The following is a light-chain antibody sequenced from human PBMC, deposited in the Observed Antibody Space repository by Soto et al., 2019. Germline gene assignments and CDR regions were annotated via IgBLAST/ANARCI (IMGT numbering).Light chain of an antibody. V-gene: IGKV3-11*01. J-gene: IGKJ5*01. CDR3: QHRSICPVS. Sequence: EIVLTQSAATLPLSPGERATLSCRARQSVNNHLHWYQQKPGQAPRLLIFDASNRATRIPPRFSGSGSATDFTLTISSLEPEDFALYYCQHRSICPVSFGQGTRLEVK. CDR2: DAS. CDR1: QSVNNH.